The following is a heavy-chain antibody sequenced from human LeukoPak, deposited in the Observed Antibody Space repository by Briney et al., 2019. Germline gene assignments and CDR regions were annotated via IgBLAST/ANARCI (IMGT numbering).Heavy chain of an antibody. D-gene: IGHD2-21*02. J-gene: IGHJ4*02. CDR2: IWYDGRNK. CDR1: GFIFNTYG. Sequence: GGSLRLSCAASGFIFNTYGMHWVRQAPGKGLEWVAVIWYDGRNKCYGDSVKGRFTISRDNSKNTLYLQMNSLRAEDTAVYYCVATKAYCGGDCHFDYWGQGTLVTVSS. V-gene: IGHV3-33*01. CDR3: VATKAYCGGDCHFDY.